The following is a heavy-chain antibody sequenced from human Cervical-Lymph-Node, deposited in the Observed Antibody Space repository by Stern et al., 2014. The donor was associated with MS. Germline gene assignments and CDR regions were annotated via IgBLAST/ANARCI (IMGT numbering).Heavy chain of an antibody. J-gene: IGHJ4*02. Sequence: QVQLQESGPGLVKPSQTLSLTCTVSGGSISSGSYYWSWIRQPAGKGLEWIGRIYTSGSTNYNPSLQSRVTISVDTSKNQFSLKRSSVTAADTAVYYCASESCSGGSCVFDYWGQGTLVTVSS. D-gene: IGHD2-15*01. CDR2: IYTSGST. V-gene: IGHV4-61*02. CDR1: GGSISSGSYY. CDR3: ASESCSGGSCVFDY.